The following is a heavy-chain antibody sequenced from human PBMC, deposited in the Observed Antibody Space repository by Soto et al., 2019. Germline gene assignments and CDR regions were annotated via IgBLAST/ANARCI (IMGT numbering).Heavy chain of an antibody. J-gene: IGHJ6*02. Sequence: QVQVVQSGVEVRRPGSSVKVSCKASGDTFKNCVISWVRQAPGQGLEWMGGIIPLFGTTDFAPRFQGRLTITTDEYTNTAYMELSRLRSEDTATYYCAAELGFGKLSVVWGQGTTVIVSS. CDR2: IIPLFGTT. CDR1: GDTFKNCV. CDR3: AAELGFGKLSVV. D-gene: IGHD3-10*01. V-gene: IGHV1-69*01.